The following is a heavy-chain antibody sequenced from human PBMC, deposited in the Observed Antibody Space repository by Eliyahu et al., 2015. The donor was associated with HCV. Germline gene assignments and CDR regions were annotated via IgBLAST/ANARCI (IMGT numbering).Heavy chain of an antibody. V-gene: IGHV1-58*01. CDR3: AADRSRYFDWLLT. CDR1: GFTFSSST. D-gene: IGHD3-9*01. Sequence: QMQLVQSGPEVKKPGTSVKVSCKASGFTFSSSTVQWVRQARGQRLLWIGWIVVDSGNTNYAENFQEGLTITRDMSTSTAYMELTSLRSEDTAVYYCAADRSRYFDWLLTWGQGTLVTVSS. CDR2: IVVDSGNT. J-gene: IGHJ5*02.